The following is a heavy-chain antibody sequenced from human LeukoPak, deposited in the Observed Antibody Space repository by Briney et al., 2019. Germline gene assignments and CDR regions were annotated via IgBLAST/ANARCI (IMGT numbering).Heavy chain of an antibody. J-gene: IGHJ4*02. CDR1: GGSIGTYY. V-gene: IGHV4-59*01. CDR2: IYYSGST. CDR3: ARDDGSGSYYFDD. Sequence: SETLSLTCIVSGGSIGTYYWSWIRQPPGKGLECIGYIYYSGSTNYNPSLKSRVTMSVDTSKNQISLKVNSVTAADTAVYYCARDDGSGSYYFDDWGQGTLVTVSS. D-gene: IGHD3-10*01.